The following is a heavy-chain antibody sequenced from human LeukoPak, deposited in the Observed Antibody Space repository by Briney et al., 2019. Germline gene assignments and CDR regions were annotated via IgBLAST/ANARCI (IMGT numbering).Heavy chain of an antibody. CDR2: IYNSGST. CDR3: ARGHCTSGSCSRWFDP. CDR1: GASISSGSYS. V-gene: IGHV4-61*02. J-gene: IGHJ5*02. D-gene: IGHD2-15*01. Sequence: PSETLSLTCTVSGASISSGSYSWRWLRQPAGKGLEWLGRIYNSGSTNYNPSLKSRVTISVDTSKNQFSLKLSSVTAADTAVYYCARGHCTSGSCSRWFDPWGQGTLVTVSS.